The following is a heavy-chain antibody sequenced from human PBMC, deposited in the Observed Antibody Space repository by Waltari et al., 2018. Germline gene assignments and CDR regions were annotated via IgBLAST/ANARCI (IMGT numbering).Heavy chain of an antibody. CDR3: ARDRPPDGLPDY. CDR2: ISSSSSYI. Sequence: EVQLVESGGGLVKPGGSLRLSCAASGFTFSSYSLTWVRQAPGKGLEWVSSISSSSSYIYYADSVKGRFTISRDNAKNSLYLQMNSLRAEDTAVYYCARDRPPDGLPDYWGQGTLVTVSS. D-gene: IGHD3-16*01. CDR1: GFTFSSYS. J-gene: IGHJ4*02. V-gene: IGHV3-21*01.